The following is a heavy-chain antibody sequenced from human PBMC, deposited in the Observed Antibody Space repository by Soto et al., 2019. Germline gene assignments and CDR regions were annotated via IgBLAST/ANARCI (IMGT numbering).Heavy chain of an antibody. D-gene: IGHD2-8*01. Sequence: QVQLVQSGAEVKKPGSSVKVSCKASGGTFSSYAISWVRQAPGQGLEWMGGIIPSFGTANYAQKFQGRVTITADKSTSTAYMELSSLSSEDTAVYYGARGSLGYCTNGVCYCRGDCWFDPWGQGTLVTVSS. J-gene: IGHJ5*02. CDR2: IIPSFGTA. CDR1: GGTFSSYA. CDR3: ARGSLGYCTNGVCYCRGDCWFDP. V-gene: IGHV1-69*06.